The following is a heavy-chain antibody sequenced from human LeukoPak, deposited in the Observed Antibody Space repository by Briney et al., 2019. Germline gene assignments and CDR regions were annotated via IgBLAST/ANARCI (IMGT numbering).Heavy chain of an antibody. D-gene: IGHD2-2*01. J-gene: IGHJ4*02. Sequence: GGSLRLSCAASGFTVSSNYMSWVRQAPGKGLEWVSVIYSGGSTYYADSVKGRSTISRDNSKNTLYLQMNSLRAEDTAVYYCARAPPYCSSTSCYYYFDYWGQGTLVTVSS. CDR1: GFTVSSNY. V-gene: IGHV3-53*01. CDR3: ARAPPYCSSTSCYYYFDY. CDR2: IYSGGST.